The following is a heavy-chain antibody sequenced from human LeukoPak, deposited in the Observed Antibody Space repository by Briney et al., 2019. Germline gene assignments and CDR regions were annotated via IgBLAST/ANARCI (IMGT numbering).Heavy chain of an antibody. Sequence: PGGSLRLSCSASGFTFSSSAMNWVRQAPGKGLEWVSTITTSGGSTYYADSVKGRFTISRDNSNNTLYLQLNSLRAEDTAIYYCARGWTSGYGDWGQGTTVPVFS. V-gene: IGHV3-23*01. D-gene: IGHD5-12*01. CDR3: ARGWTSGYGD. CDR2: ITTSGGST. J-gene: IGHJ3*01. CDR1: GFTFSSSA.